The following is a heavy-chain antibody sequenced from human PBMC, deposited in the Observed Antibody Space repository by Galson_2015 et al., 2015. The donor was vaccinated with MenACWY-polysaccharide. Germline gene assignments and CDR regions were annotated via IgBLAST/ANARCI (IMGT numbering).Heavy chain of an antibody. D-gene: IGHD2-21*01. Sequence: ETLSLTCGVSGDSITSASFDGAWMRQPPGKGLEWIGSMSYRGNTYYNPSLKNRVTMSVDMSKNQFSLDLTSVTAADTAVYYCARVCGSGRCLDVWGQGTTVTVSS. V-gene: IGHV4-39*07. CDR1: GDSITSASFD. J-gene: IGHJ6*02. CDR2: MSYRGNT. CDR3: ARVCGSGRCLDV.